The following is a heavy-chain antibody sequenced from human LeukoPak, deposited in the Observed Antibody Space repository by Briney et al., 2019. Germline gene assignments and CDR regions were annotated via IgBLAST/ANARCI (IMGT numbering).Heavy chain of an antibody. CDR3: ARDPLPYYYDSSGYYYDY. CDR2: IKQDGSEK. D-gene: IGHD3-22*01. CDR1: GFTFSSYW. Sequence: GGSLRLSCAASGFTFSSYWMSWVRQAPGKGLEWVANIKQDGSEKYYVDSVKGRFTISRDNAKNSLYLQMNSLRAEDTAVYYCARDPLPYYYDSSGYYYDYWGQGTLVTVPS. J-gene: IGHJ4*02. V-gene: IGHV3-7*01.